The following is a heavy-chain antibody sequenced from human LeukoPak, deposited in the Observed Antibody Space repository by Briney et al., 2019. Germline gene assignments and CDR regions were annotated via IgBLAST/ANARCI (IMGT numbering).Heavy chain of an antibody. CDR2: IKQDGSEK. J-gene: IGHJ4*02. V-gene: IGHV3-7*01. CDR1: GFTFSSYW. Sequence: PGGSLRLSCAAPGFTFSSYWMSWVRQAPGKGLEWVANIKQDGSEKYYVDSVKGRFTISRDNAKNSLYLQMNSLRAEDTAVYYCARDRYVLTYWGQGTLVTVSS. CDR3: ARDRYVLTY. D-gene: IGHD3-16*01.